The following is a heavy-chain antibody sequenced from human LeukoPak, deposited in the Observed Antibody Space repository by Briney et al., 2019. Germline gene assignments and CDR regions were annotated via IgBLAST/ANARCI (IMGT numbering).Heavy chain of an antibody. CDR3: TKDMGIRDGYNKAFDY. V-gene: IGHV3-9*01. CDR1: GYTFDDHG. Sequence: GGSLRLSCAASGYTFDDHGVHWVGQVPGKGLEWVSGISWNSNNIGYAESVRGRFAISRDNAKNSLYLQMNSLRPEDTAVYYCTKDMGIRDGYNKAFDYWGQGTLVTVSS. CDR2: ISWNSNNI. J-gene: IGHJ4*02. D-gene: IGHD5-24*01.